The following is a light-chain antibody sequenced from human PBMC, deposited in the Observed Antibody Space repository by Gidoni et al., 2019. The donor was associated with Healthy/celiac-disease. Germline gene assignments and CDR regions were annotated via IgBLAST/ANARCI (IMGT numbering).Light chain of an antibody. CDR1: QSVSSN. Sequence: ETVMTQSPATLSVSPGERATLSCRASQSVSSNLAWYQQKPGQPPRLLIYGASTRAPGIPARFSGSGSGTEFTLTISSLQPEDFAVYYCQQYNNWPPTWTFGQGTKVEIK. J-gene: IGKJ1*01. V-gene: IGKV3-15*01. CDR2: GAS. CDR3: QQYNNWPPTWT.